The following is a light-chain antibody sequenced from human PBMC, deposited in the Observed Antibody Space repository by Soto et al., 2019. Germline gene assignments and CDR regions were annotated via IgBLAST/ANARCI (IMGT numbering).Light chain of an antibody. Sequence: DIQMTQSPSTLSASVGDRVTITCRASQSISNWLAWYQQIPGKAPKLLIYKASSLESGVTSRFSGSGSGTEFTLTISSLQTDDFATYYCQQYNTYPLTFGGGTKVEIK. CDR3: QQYNTYPLT. CDR2: KAS. V-gene: IGKV1-5*03. J-gene: IGKJ4*01. CDR1: QSISNW.